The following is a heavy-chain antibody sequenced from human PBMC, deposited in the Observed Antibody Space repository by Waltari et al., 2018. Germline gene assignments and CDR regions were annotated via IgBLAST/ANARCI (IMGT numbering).Heavy chain of an antibody. Sequence: QVQLQQWGAGLLKPSETLSLTCAVYGGAFGGSSGRWILQPQGKGPAWIGEINHSGSTNYNPSLKSRVTISVDTSKNQFSLKLSSVTAADTAVYYCASAPYYDYVWGSYRLWSFDYWGQGTLVTVSS. CDR3: ASAPYYDYVWGSYRLWSFDY. V-gene: IGHV4-34*01. CDR1: GGAFGGSS. CDR2: INHSGST. J-gene: IGHJ4*02. D-gene: IGHD3-16*02.